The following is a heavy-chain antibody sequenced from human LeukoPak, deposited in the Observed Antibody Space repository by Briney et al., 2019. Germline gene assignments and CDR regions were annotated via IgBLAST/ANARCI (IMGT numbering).Heavy chain of an antibody. V-gene: IGHV3-7*01. J-gene: IGHJ4*02. CDR2: IKQDGSEK. Sequence: PGGSLRLSCTASGFTFSSYWMSWVRQAPGKGLEWVANIKQDGSEKYYVDSVKGRFTISRDNAKNSLYLQMNSLRAEDTAVYYCATSRGQWLATVDCWGQGTLVTVSS. CDR1: GFTFSSYW. D-gene: IGHD6-19*01. CDR3: ATSRGQWLATVDC.